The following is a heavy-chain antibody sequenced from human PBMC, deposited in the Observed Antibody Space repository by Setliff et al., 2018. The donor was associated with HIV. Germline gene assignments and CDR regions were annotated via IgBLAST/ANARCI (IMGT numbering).Heavy chain of an antibody. Sequence: SETLSLTCIVSGGSIRSSSYYWGWIRQPPGKGLEWIGSIFYSGSANYNPSLRSPVAISVDTSKNQFSLKLTSVTAADTAVYYCARDFVHLTNYYDSDRYVYWGQGTLVTVSS. V-gene: IGHV4-39*02. J-gene: IGHJ4*02. D-gene: IGHD3-22*01. CDR3: ARDFVHLTNYYDSDRYVY. CDR2: IFYSGSA. CDR1: GGSIRSSSYY.